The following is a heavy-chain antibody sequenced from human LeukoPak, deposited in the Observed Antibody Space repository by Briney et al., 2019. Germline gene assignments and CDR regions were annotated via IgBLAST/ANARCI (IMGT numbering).Heavy chain of an antibody. D-gene: IGHD2-21*01. CDR3: AKDKADSYAFDI. Sequence: GGSLRLSCAASGFTFNTYAMHWVRQAPGESLEWVSTITWNSGSRDYADSVKGRITVSRDNAKNSLYLQMNSLRDEDMALYYCAKDKADSYAFDIWGQGTRVTVSS. J-gene: IGHJ3*02. CDR1: GFTFNTYA. V-gene: IGHV3-9*03. CDR2: ITWNSGSR.